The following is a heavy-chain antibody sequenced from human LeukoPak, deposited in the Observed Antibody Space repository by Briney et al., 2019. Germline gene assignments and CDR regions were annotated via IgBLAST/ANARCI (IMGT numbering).Heavy chain of an antibody. V-gene: IGHV4-59*11. Sequence: SETLSLTCTVSGGSISSHYWSWIRQPPGKGLEWIGYIYYSGSTNYNPSLKSRVTISVDTSKNQFSLKLSSVTAADTAVYYCARGSGIVDYWGQGTLVTVSS. CDR3: ARGSGIVDY. J-gene: IGHJ4*02. D-gene: IGHD1-26*01. CDR1: GGSISSHY. CDR2: IYYSGST.